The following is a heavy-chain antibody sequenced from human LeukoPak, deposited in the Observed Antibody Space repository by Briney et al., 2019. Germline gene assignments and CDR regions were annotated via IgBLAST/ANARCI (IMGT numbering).Heavy chain of an antibody. V-gene: IGHV3-30*03. CDR3: ARAVSIAVAGTISDYFDY. D-gene: IGHD6-19*01. J-gene: IGHJ4*02. CDR1: GFTFSSYG. Sequence: GSLRLSCAASGFTFSSYGMHWVRQAPGKGLEWVAVISYDGSNKYYADSVKGRFTISRDNSKNTLYLQMNSLRAEDTAVYYCARAVSIAVAGTISDYFDYWGQGTLVTVSS. CDR2: ISYDGSNK.